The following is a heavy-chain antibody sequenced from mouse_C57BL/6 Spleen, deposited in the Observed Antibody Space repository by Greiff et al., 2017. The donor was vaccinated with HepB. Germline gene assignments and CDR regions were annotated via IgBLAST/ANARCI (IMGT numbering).Heavy chain of an antibody. CDR3: VRYFDV. CDR2: IRSKSNNYAT. Sequence: DVKLQESGGGLVQPKGSLKLSCAASGFSFNTYAMNWVRQAPGKGLEWVARIRSKSNNYATYYADTVKDRFTISRDDSESMLYLQMNNLKTEDTAMYYCVRYFDVWGTGTTVTVSS. J-gene: IGHJ1*03. CDR1: GFSFNTYA. V-gene: IGHV10-1*01.